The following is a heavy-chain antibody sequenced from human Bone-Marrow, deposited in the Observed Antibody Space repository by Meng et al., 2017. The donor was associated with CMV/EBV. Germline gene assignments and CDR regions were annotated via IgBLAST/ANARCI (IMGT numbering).Heavy chain of an antibody. Sequence: FTFSSYGMIWVRQAPGKGLEWLSSITSSSAFIYYADSVKGRFTISRDNAKNSLYLQMNSLRAEDTAVYYCARDYVRTAMVTRYDFDNWGQGTLVTVSS. J-gene: IGHJ4*02. CDR1: FTFSSYG. CDR3: ARDYVRTAMVTRYDFDN. D-gene: IGHD2-21*02. CDR2: ITSSSAFI. V-gene: IGHV3-21*01.